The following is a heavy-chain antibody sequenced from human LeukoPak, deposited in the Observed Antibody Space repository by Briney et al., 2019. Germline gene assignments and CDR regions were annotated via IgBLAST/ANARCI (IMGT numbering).Heavy chain of an antibody. D-gene: IGHD2-15*01. CDR2: IHYGGST. CDR1: GGSISSSSYY. J-gene: IGHJ3*02. Sequence: KPSETLSLTCTVSGGSISSSSYYWGWIRQPPGRVRGWSGNIHYGGSTYYNPSFKSRVTISVDTSNTQFSLKLSSVTAADTAVYFCARSGGWHDFDIWGQGTMVTVSS. V-gene: IGHV4-39*01. CDR3: ARSGGWHDFDI.